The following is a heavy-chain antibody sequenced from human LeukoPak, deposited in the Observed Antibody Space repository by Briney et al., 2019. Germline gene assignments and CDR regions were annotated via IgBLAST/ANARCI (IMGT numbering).Heavy chain of an antibody. V-gene: IGHV3-30*18. D-gene: IGHD3-10*01. Sequence: GRSLRLSCAASGFTFSSYAMHWVRQAPGEGLEWVAVISYDGSNKYYADSVKGRFTISRDNAKNSLSLQLNSLRDEDTAVYFCAKVIRGGYGMDVWGQGTTVTVSS. CDR1: GFTFSSYA. J-gene: IGHJ6*02. CDR3: AKVIRGGYGMDV. CDR2: ISYDGSNK.